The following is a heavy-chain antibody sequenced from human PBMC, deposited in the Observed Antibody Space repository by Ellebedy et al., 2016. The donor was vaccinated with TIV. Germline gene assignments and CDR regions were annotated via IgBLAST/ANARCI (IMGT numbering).Heavy chain of an antibody. CDR3: AKARDRSLDQ. D-gene: IGHD1-14*01. CDR1: GCSINGFF. CDR2: FLYTGNT. V-gene: IGHV4-59*12. Sequence: MPGGSLRLSCTVSGCSINGFFCSWIRQAPGRGREWLGYFLYTGNTYYNPSLRSRVAMSVDTSKNQFSLSLTSVTAADTDVYYCAKARDRSLDQWGQGTLVTVSS. J-gene: IGHJ4*02.